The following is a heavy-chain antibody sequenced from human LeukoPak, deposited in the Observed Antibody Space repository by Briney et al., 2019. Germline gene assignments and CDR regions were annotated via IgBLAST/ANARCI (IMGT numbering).Heavy chain of an antibody. CDR1: GGTFSSYA. V-gene: IGHV1-69*04. J-gene: IGHJ4*02. D-gene: IGHD2-15*01. Sequence: GASVKVSCKASGGTFSSYAISWVRQAPGQGLEWMGRIIPILGIANYAQKFQGRVTITADKSTSTAYMELSSLRSEDTAVYYCARVSLYCSGGSCYSRWARFDYWGQGTLVTVSS. CDR3: ARVSLYCSGGSCYSRWARFDY. CDR2: IIPILGIA.